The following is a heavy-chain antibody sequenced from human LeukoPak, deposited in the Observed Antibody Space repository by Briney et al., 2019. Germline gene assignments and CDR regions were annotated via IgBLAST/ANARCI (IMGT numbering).Heavy chain of an antibody. Sequence: ASETLSLTCTVSGGSISSSSYYWGWIRQPPGKGLEWIGSIYYSGSTYYNPSLKSRVTISVDTSKNQFSLKLSSVTAADTAVYYCARIRRTYYYGSGSPFYYYYYYMDVWGKGTTVTISS. CDR2: IYYSGST. CDR3: ARIRRTYYYGSGSPFYYYYYYMDV. CDR1: GGSISSSSYY. V-gene: IGHV4-39*07. D-gene: IGHD3-10*01. J-gene: IGHJ6*03.